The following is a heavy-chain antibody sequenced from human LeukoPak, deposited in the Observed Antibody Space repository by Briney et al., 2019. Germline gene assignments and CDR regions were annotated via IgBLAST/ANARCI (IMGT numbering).Heavy chain of an antibody. Sequence: PGGSLRLSCAASGFTFSSYEMHWVRQAPGKGLEWISYISSSGSTIHYADSVKGRFTISRDNAKNSLYLQMNSLRAEDTTVYYCARDRSGSSGDFGMWGQGTMVTVSS. CDR2: ISSSGSTI. J-gene: IGHJ3*02. D-gene: IGHD6-19*01. CDR3: ARDRSGSSGDFGM. CDR1: GFTFSSYE. V-gene: IGHV3-48*03.